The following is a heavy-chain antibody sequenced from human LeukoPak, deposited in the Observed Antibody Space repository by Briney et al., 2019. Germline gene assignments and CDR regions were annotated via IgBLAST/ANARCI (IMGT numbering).Heavy chain of an antibody. CDR2: IRYDGSNK. Sequence: GGSLRLSCAASGFTLSNYWMSWVRQAPGKGLEWVAFIRYDGSNKYYADSVKGRFTISRDNSKYTLYLQMNSLRAEDTAVYYCASDSGQGYYYYYMDVWGKGTTVTISS. V-gene: IGHV3-30*02. CDR1: GFTLSNYW. D-gene: IGHD6-19*01. CDR3: ASDSGQGYYYYYMDV. J-gene: IGHJ6*03.